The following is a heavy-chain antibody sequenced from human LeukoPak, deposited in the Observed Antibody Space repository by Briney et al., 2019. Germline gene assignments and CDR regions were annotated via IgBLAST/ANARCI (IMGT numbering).Heavy chain of an antibody. CDR2: FDTEDGET. CDR3: ATDSNSVGATPLAFDI. V-gene: IGHV1-24*01. J-gene: IGHJ3*02. CDR1: GYTLTELS. D-gene: IGHD1-26*01. Sequence: ASVKVSCKVSGYTLTELSMHWVRQAPGKGLESMGGFDTEDGETIYAQKFQGRVSMTEDTSTDTAYMELSSLRSEDTAVYYCATDSNSVGATPLAFDIWGQGTMVTVSS.